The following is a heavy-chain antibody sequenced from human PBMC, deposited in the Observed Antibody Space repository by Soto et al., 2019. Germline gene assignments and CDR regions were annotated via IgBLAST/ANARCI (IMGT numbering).Heavy chain of an antibody. Sequence: GESLKISCAASGFTFSSYAMHWVRQAPGKGLEWVAVISYDGSNKYYADSVKGRFTISRDNSKNTLYLQMNSLRAEDTAVYYCARPTTSSIAARSNWFDPWGQGTLVTVSS. CDR1: GFTFSSYA. J-gene: IGHJ5*02. D-gene: IGHD6-6*01. CDR2: ISYDGSNK. V-gene: IGHV3-30-3*01. CDR3: ARPTTSSIAARSNWFDP.